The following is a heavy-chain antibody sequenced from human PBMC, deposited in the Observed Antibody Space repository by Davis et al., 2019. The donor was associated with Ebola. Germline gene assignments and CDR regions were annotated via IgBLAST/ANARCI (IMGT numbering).Heavy chain of an antibody. V-gene: IGHV2-5*02. Sequence: SGPTLVKPTQTLTLTCTFSGFSLSTSGVAVGWIRQPPGKALEWLALIYWDDDKRYSPSLRSRLTITKDTSKNQVVLTMTNMDPVDTATYYCAHRPESSSWHQWGDAFDIWGQGTMVTVPS. D-gene: IGHD6-13*01. CDR1: GFSLSTSGVA. CDR2: IYWDDDK. J-gene: IGHJ3*02. CDR3: AHRPESSSWHQWGDAFDI.